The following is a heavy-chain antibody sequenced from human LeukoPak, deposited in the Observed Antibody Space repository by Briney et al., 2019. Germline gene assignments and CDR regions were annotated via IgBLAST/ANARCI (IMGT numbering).Heavy chain of an antibody. CDR1: GGSVSSGSYY. CDR3: ARDGRFPPEVLPRYFDY. V-gene: IGHV4-39*07. J-gene: IGHJ4*02. Sequence: KPSETLSLTCTVSGGSVSSGSYYWGWIRQPPGKGLEWIGNIYYSGITYYNPSLKSRVTISVETSKNQFSLKLSSVTAADTAVYYCARDGRFPPEVLPRYFDYWGQGTLVTVSS. CDR2: IYYSGIT. D-gene: IGHD1-26*01.